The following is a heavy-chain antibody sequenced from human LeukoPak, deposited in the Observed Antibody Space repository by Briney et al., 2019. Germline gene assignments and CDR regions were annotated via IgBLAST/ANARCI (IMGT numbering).Heavy chain of an antibody. V-gene: IGHV1-24*01. D-gene: IGHD2-8*01. CDR2: FDPEDGET. J-gene: IGHJ3*02. CDR3: ATVLAEMVYGDAFDI. CDR1: GYTLTELS. Sequence: ASVKVSRKVSGYTLTELSMHWVRQAPGKGLEWMGGFDPEDGETIYAQKFQGRDTMTEDTSTDTAYMELSSLRSEDTAVYYCATVLAEMVYGDAFDIWGQGTMVTVSS.